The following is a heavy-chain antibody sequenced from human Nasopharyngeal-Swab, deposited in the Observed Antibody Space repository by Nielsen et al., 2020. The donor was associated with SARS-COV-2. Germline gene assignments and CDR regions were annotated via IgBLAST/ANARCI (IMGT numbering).Heavy chain of an antibody. CDR3: AKQGDPDY. J-gene: IGHJ4*02. Sequence: GESLKISCAASGFTFSSHGMNWVRQAPGKGLEGVGIISYDGSYIKYADSVKGRFTISRDNSKNTLYLQMDSLRPEDTAVYFCAKQGDPDYWGQGTLVTVSS. CDR2: ISYDGSYI. CDR1: GFTFSSHG. D-gene: IGHD2-21*02. V-gene: IGHV3-30*18.